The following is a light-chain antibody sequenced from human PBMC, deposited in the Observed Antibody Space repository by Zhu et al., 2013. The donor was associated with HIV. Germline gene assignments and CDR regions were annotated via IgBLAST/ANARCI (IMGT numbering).Light chain of an antibody. J-gene: IGKJ1*01. CDR1: QGISNY. Sequence: DIQMTQSPSSLSASVGDRVTITCRVSQGISNYLAWYQQKPGKVPKLLIYAASTLQSGVPSRFSGSGSGTDFTLTIGSLQPEDVATYYCQKYNSAPWPFGQGTKVEIK. CDR2: AAS. CDR3: QKYNSAPWP. V-gene: IGKV1-27*01.